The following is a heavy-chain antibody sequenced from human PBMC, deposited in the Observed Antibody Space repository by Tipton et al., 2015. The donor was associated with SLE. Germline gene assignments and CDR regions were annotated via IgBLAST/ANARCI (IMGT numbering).Heavy chain of an antibody. Sequence: TLSLTCTVSGGSISSYYWSWIRQPPGKGLEWIGYIYYSGSTNYNPSLKSRVTMSVDTPKNQFSLKLSSVTAADTAVYYCARGWGYDSLYYYYGMDVWGQGTTVTVSS. V-gene: IGHV4-59*01. CDR1: GGSISSYY. J-gene: IGHJ6*02. CDR2: IYYSGST. CDR3: ARGWGYDSLYYYYGMDV. D-gene: IGHD5-12*01.